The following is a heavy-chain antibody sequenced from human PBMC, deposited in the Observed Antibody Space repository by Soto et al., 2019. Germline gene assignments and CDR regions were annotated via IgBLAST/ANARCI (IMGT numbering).Heavy chain of an antibody. D-gene: IGHD3-22*01. V-gene: IGHV1-2*04. CDR1: GYTFTGYY. CDR2: INPNSGGT. J-gene: IGHJ4*02. Sequence: GASVKVSCKASGYTFTGYYMHWVRQAPGQGLEWMGWINPNSGGTNYAQKFQGWVTMTRDTSISTAYMELSRLRSDDTAVYYCARAPYYYDSSGYYPGSVLGFDYWGQGTLVTVSS. CDR3: ARAPYYYDSSGYYPGSVLGFDY.